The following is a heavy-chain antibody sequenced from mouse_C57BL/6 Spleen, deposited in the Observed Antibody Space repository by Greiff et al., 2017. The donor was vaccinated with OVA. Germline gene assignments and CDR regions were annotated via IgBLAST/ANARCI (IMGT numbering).Heavy chain of an antibody. V-gene: IGHV1-52*01. CDR3: ARACGLRRPYYAMVF. D-gene: IGHD2-2*01. Sequence: VQLQQPGAELVRPGSSVKLSCKASGYTFTSYWMHWVKQRPIQGLEWIGNIDPSDSETHYNQKFKDKATLTVAKSSSTAYMQLSSLPSESSAFYYCARACGLRRPYYAMVFWGPGTSVTVSS. CDR1: GYTFTSYW. J-gene: IGHJ4*01. CDR2: IDPSDSET.